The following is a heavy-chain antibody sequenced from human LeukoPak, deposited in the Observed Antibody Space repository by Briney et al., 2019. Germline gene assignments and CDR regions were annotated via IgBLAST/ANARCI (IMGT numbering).Heavy chain of an antibody. V-gene: IGHV3-15*01. J-gene: IGHJ4*02. CDR2: IKSKIDGGTR. CDR3: TSGLGASDFDY. Sequence: PGGSLRLSCAASGFTFTNAWMSWVRQAPGKGLEWVGRIKSKIDGGTRDYAAPVKGRFTISTDDSKNTLYLQMNSLKTDDTAVYYCTSGLGASDFDYWGQGTLVTVSS. D-gene: IGHD1-26*01. CDR1: GFTFTNAW.